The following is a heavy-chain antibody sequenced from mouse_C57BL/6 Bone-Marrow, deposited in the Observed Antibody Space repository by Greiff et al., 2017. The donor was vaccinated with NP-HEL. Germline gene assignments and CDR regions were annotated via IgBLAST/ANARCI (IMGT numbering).Heavy chain of an antibody. Sequence: VQLQESGPELVKPGASVKISCKASGYSFTSYYIHWVKQRPGQGLEWIGWIYPGSGNTKYNEKFKGKATLTADTSSSTAYMQLSSLTSEDSAVYYCARRGYYYGSSYDWYFDVWGTGTTVTVSS. CDR3: ARRGYYYGSSYDWYFDV. J-gene: IGHJ1*03. CDR2: IYPGSGNT. D-gene: IGHD1-1*01. CDR1: GYSFTSYY. V-gene: IGHV1-66*01.